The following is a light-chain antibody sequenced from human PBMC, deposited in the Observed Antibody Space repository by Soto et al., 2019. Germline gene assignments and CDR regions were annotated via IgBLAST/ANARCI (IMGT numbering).Light chain of an antibody. CDR2: AAS. CDR3: QQLNSNLST. J-gene: IGKJ2*01. CDR1: QGISSY. Sequence: DIQLTQSPSFLSASVGDRVTITCRASQGISSYLAWYQQKPGKAPKLLIYAASTLQSGVPSRFSGSGSGTEFTLTISSLQPEDFATYYCQQLNSNLSTFGQGPKLEIK. V-gene: IGKV1-9*01.